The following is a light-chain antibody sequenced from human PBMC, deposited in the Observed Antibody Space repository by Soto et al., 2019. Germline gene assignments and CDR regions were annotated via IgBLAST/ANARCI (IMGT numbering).Light chain of an antibody. V-gene: IGLV2-11*01. CDR2: DVT. CDR3: CSYAGSSSFRVL. Sequence: QSALTQPRSVSGSPGQSVTISCTGTNSDVGTYNYVSWYQQHPGKAPKLIIYDVTKRPSGVPDRFSDSKSGNTASLIISGLQAADEAEYYCCCCSYAGSSSFRVLFGGGTQLTVL. J-gene: IGLJ2*01. CDR1: NSDVGTYNY.